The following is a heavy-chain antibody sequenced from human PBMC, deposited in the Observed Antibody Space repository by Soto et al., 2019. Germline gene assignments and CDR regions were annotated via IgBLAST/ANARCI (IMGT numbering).Heavy chain of an antibody. CDR2: ISARGGST. V-gene: IGHV3-23*01. J-gene: IGHJ6*02. CDR1: GFTFSSYT. CDR3: ARDPPNDKTQLAYGMDV. D-gene: IGHD2-2*01. Sequence: GGSLRLSCAASGFTFSSYTMNWVRQAPGKGLEWVSLISARGGSTYYADSVKGRFTISRDNSKNTLYLQMNSLRAEDTGVYYCARDPPNDKTQLAYGMDVWGQGTVVTVSS.